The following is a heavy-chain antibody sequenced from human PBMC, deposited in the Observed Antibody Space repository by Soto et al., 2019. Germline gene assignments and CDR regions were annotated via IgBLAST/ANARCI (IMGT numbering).Heavy chain of an antibody. CDR1: GFTFSSYA. CDR2: ISGSGGST. Sequence: GGSLRLSCAASGFTFSSYAMSWVRQAPGKGLEWVSAISGSGGSTYYADSVKGRFTISRDNSKNTLYLQMNSLRAEDTVVYYCAKVPITMIVVGWAFDIWGQGTMVTVSS. V-gene: IGHV3-23*01. J-gene: IGHJ3*02. CDR3: AKVPITMIVVGWAFDI. D-gene: IGHD3-22*01.